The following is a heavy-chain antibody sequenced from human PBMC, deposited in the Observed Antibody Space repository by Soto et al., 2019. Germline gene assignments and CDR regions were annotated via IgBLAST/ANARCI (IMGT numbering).Heavy chain of an antibody. D-gene: IGHD6-25*01. J-gene: IGHJ5*02. V-gene: IGHV4-39*01. CDR2: TYFTGNT. Sequence: SETLSLTCTVSGGSITSSSHFWGWVRQPPGKGLEWIGTTYFTGNTYYTPSLKSRLTMSIDTSKNEFSLRLNSVTAADTAVYYCAGQTFTIAAASYGRSNWFDPWGPGTLVTV. CDR3: AGQTFTIAAASYGRSNWFDP. CDR1: GGSITSSSHF.